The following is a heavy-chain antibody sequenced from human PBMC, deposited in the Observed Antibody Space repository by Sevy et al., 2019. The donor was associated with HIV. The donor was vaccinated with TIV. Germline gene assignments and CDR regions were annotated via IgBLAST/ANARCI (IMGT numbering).Heavy chain of an antibody. J-gene: IGHJ3*02. D-gene: IGHD3-22*01. CDR2: IIPIFGTA. V-gene: IGHV1-69*13. CDR1: GGTFSSYA. CDR3: ARDRHYYDSSGYHTGAFDI. Sequence: ASVKVSCKASGGTFSSYAISWVRQAPGQELEWIGGIIPIFGTANYAQKFQGRVTITADESTSTAYMELSSLRSEDTAVYYCARDRHYYDSSGYHTGAFDIWGQGTMVTVSS.